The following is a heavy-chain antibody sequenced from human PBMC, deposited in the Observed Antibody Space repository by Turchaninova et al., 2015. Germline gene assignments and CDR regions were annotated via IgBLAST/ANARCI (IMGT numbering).Heavy chain of an antibody. V-gene: IGHV7-4-1*02. CDR2: INTNTGNP. CDR3: SRVPAIFGGNIRGDC. D-gene: IGHD3-3*01. CDR1: GYTFTSYA. J-gene: IGHJ4*02. Sequence: QVQLVQSGSELKKPGASVKVSCKASGYTFTSYAMNWVRQAPGQGLEWMGWINTNTGNPTYAQGLTGRFVFSLDTSVSTAYLQISSLKAEETAGFYCSRVPAIFGGNIRGDCWSQGTLVTVSS.